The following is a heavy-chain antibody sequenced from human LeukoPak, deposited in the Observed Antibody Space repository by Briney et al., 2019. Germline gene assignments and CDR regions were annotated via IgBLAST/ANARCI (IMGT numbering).Heavy chain of an antibody. CDR2: INHSGST. V-gene: IGHV4-34*01. CDR3: ARGGGGYPFDY. Sequence: SETLSLTCAVYDGSFSGYYWSWIRQPPGKGLEWIGEINHSGSTNYNPSLKSRVTISLDTSKNQFSLKLSSVTAADTAVYYCARGGGGYPFDYWGQGTLVTVSS. J-gene: IGHJ4*02. CDR1: DGSFSGYY. D-gene: IGHD1-26*01.